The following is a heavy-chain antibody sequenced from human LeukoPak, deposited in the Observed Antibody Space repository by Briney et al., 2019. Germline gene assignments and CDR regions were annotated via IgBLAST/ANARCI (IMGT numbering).Heavy chain of an antibody. Sequence: SETLSLTCAVYGGSFSGYYWSWVRQPPGKGLEWIGEINHSGSTNYNPSLKSRVTISVDTSKNQFSLKLSSVTAADTAVYYCARVGLWSLSYYFVYWGQGTLVSVSS. J-gene: IGHJ4*02. CDR3: ARVGLWSLSYYFVY. CDR2: INHSGST. D-gene: IGHD3-10*01. CDR1: GGSFSGYY. V-gene: IGHV4-34*01.